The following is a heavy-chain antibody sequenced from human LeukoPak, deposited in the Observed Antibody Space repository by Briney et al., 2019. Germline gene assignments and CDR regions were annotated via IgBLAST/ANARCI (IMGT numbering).Heavy chain of an antibody. CDR2: ISSSSSYI. D-gene: IGHD6-13*01. Sequence: GGSLRLSCAASGFVYSAFWMSWVRQAPGKGLEWVSSISSSSSYIYYADSVKGRFTISRDNAKNSLYLQMNSLRAEDTAVYYCARFGQQLVPPYYYYYYMDVWGKGTTVTVSS. CDR3: ARFGQQLVPPYYYYYYMDV. J-gene: IGHJ6*03. V-gene: IGHV3-21*01. CDR1: GFVYSAFW.